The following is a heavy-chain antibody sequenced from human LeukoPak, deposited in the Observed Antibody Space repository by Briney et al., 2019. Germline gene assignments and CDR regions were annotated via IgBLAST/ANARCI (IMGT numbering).Heavy chain of an antibody. CDR3: AAQGGSGDLRY. V-gene: IGHV3-15*01. J-gene: IGHJ4*02. Sequence: GGSLRLSCAASGFTFSNTWMNWVRQAPGKGREWVGRIKRIIDGGTTDYAAPVRGRFTVSRDDSINTLYLQMSSLKTEDTAVYYCAAQGGSGDLRYWGQGTLVTVSS. CDR2: IKRIIDGGTT. CDR1: GFTFSNTW. D-gene: IGHD4-17*01.